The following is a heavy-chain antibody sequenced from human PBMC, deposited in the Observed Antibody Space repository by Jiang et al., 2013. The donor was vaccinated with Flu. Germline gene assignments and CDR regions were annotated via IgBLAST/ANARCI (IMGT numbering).Heavy chain of an antibody. J-gene: IGHJ4*02. V-gene: IGHV4-39*01. CDR2: IYYMGAP. Sequence: LEWIGSIYYMGAPTTTRPSKSRVTISVDTSKNQFSLKLSSVTAADTAVYYCARQGYCSSTSCYPIFGYWGQGTLVTVSS. D-gene: IGHD2-2*01. CDR3: ARQGYCSSTSCYPIFGY.